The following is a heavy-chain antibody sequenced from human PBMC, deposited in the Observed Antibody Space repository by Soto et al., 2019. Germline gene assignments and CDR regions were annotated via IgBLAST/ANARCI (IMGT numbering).Heavy chain of an antibody. CDR3: ARHSGGYSSSWFDP. V-gene: IGHV4-59*08. CDR1: GGSIRSYD. J-gene: IGHJ5*02. CDR2: IYYSGST. Sequence: SETQSLTCTVSGGSIRSYDWSWIRQPPGKGLEWIGYIYYSGSTNYNPSLKSRVTISVDTSKNQFSLKLSSVTAADTAVYYCARHSGGYSSSWFDPWGQGTLVTVSS. D-gene: IGHD6-13*01.